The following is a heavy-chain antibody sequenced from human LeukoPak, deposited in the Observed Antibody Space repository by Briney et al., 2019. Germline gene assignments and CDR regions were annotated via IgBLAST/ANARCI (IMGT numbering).Heavy chain of an antibody. V-gene: IGHV3-23*01. D-gene: IGHD2-15*01. CDR1: GFTFSTYA. CDR3: TKDHRSGVGVSCLLHQD. Sequence: PGGSLRLSCAASGFTFSTYAMSWVRQAPGRGLEWVSTITSGGVTTWYTESVKGRFTISRDNSRSTLFLQLNSLRVEDTAVYFCTKDHRSGVGVSCLLHQDWGQGTLVTVSS. J-gene: IGHJ4*02. CDR2: ITSGGVTT.